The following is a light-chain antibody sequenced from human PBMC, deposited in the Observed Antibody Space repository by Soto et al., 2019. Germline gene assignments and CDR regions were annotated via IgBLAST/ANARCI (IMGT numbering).Light chain of an antibody. CDR3: QQSFSTPPT. CDR1: QSISTD. Sequence: DIQMTQSPSSLSATVGDKVTISCRASQSISTDLNWYQQKPGKAPKLLIYAAFSLQSGVPSRFSGSGSGTDFTLTINNLQPEDFATYYCQQSFSTPPTFGQGTRWIS. CDR2: AAF. V-gene: IGKV1-39*01. J-gene: IGKJ1*01.